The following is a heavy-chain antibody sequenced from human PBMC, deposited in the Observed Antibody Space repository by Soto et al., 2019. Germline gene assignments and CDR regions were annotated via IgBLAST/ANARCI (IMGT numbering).Heavy chain of an antibody. CDR1: GFSFSGYT. CDR3: AKDRHPDGIWTFDY. CDR2: INGGGGTT. Sequence: GASLKISCAAFGFSFSGYTMNWVRQAQGKGLEWISGINGGGGTTYYADSVKGRFTISRDDSKNILYLQMNSPRAEDTAIYYCAKDRHPDGIWTFDYWGRGTLVTVSS. J-gene: IGHJ4*02. D-gene: IGHD3-9*01. V-gene: IGHV3-23*01.